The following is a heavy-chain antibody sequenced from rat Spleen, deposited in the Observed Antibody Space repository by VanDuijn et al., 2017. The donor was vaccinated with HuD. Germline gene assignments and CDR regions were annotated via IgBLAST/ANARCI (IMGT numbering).Heavy chain of an antibody. D-gene: IGHD5-1*01. Sequence: EVQLVESGGGLVQPGRSLKLSCAASGFTFSDYYMAWVRQAPTKGLEWVATINYDGSSTYYRDSVKGRFTISRDNAKSTLYLQMDSLRSEDTATYYCTTDGQGARFTYWGQGTLVTVSS. CDR3: TTDGQGARFTY. CDR1: GFTFSDYY. CDR2: INYDGSST. V-gene: IGHV5-20*01. J-gene: IGHJ3*01.